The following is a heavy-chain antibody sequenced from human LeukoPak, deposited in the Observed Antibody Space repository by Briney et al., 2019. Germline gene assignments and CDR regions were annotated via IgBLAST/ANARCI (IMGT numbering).Heavy chain of an antibody. V-gene: IGHV3-23*01. Sequence: GGSLRLSCAASGFTFSSYAMNWVRQAPGKGLEWVSAIVGSGDSTYYADSVKGRFTISRDNSKNTLYLQMHSLRAEDTAVYYCAKDEYSGYDGGGYWGQGTLVTVSS. J-gene: IGHJ4*02. CDR3: AKDEYSGYDGGGY. CDR1: GFTFSSYA. D-gene: IGHD5-12*01. CDR2: IVGSGDST.